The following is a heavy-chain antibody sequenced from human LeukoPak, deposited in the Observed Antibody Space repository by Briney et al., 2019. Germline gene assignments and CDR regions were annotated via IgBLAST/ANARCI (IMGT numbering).Heavy chain of an antibody. V-gene: IGHV3-30*18. J-gene: IGHJ6*02. CDR2: TSYHGTNK. CDR3: AKGYYDSTTNYYYYGMDV. CDR1: GFPFRSYG. D-gene: IGHD2/OR15-2a*01. Sequence: PGGSLRLSCAASGFPFRSYGMHWVRQAPGKGLEWVAVTSYHGTNKYYTDSSKGRFTIRRDNSKNTLYLQMNSLRAEDTAVYYCAKGYYDSTTNYYYYGMDVWGQGTAVTVSS.